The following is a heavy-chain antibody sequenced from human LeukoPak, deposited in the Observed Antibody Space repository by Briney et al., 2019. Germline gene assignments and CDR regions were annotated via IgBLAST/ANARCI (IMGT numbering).Heavy chain of an antibody. CDR1: GFTFSSYG. V-gene: IGHV3-30*02. J-gene: IGHJ4*02. CDR3: AKDKSGIAVAGYFDY. D-gene: IGHD6-19*01. Sequence: GGSLRLSCAASGFTFSSYGMHWVRQAPGKGLEWVAFIRYDGSNKYYADSVKGRFTISRDNSKNTLYLQMNSLRAEDTAVYYCAKDKSGIAVAGYFDYWGQGTLVTVSS. CDR2: IRYDGSNK.